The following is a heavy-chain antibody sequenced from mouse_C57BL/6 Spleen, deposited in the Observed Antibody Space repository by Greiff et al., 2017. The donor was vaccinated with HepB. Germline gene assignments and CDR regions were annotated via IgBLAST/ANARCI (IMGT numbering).Heavy chain of an antibody. V-gene: IGHV5-17*01. CDR1: GFTFSDYG. CDR3: ARQIFYVYGSSYYFDY. Sequence: EVQLVESGGGLVKPGGSLKLSCAASGFTFSDYGMHWVRQAPEKGLEWVAYISSGSSTIYYADTVKGRFTISRDNAKNTLFLQMTNLRSEDTAMYYCARQIFYVYGSSYYFDYWGQGTTLTVSS. J-gene: IGHJ2*01. CDR2: ISSGSSTI. D-gene: IGHD1-1*01.